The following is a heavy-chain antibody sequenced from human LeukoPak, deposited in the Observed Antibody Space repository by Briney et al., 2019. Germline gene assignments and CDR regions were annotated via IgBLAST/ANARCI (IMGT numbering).Heavy chain of an antibody. CDR2: IIPLFGTV. V-gene: IGHV1-69*06. Sequence: GASVKVSCKPSGGTINDYAVCWVRQAPGQGLEWMARIIPLFGTVNYAQKFQDRLTVSADKSTNTARMELSSLRFEDTAIYYCATPPPGYSFSNHYYYMDAWGRGTTVTVSS. CDR1: GGTINDYA. J-gene: IGHJ6*03. D-gene: IGHD1-1*01. CDR3: ATPPPGYSFSNHYYYMDA.